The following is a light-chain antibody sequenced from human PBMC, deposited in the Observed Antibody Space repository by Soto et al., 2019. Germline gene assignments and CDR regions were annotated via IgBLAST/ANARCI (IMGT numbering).Light chain of an antibody. J-gene: IGKJ1*01. Sequence: IQMTQSPSSLSAPVGDRVTVTCQPTQDIRKYLNWYQQIPGKAPNLLIYAASSLHSGVPSRFSGAGSGTDFTLTISSLQPEDFATYYCQQTSRTPKTFGQGTKVDI. CDR2: AAS. CDR1: QDIRKY. CDR3: QQTSRTPKT. V-gene: IGKV1-39*01.